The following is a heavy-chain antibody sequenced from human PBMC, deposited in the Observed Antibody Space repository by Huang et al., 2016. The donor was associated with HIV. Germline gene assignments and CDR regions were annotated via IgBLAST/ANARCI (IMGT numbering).Heavy chain of an antibody. CDR1: TFTFGAYW. J-gene: IGHJ6*02. CDR3: ATKTAGMDI. Sequence: GESGGRSVQPGGSLRLSCVGATFTFGAYWMSWGRQPPGKGLDGVANIKKDETEKYYVDSVKGRFNISRDNAKKVLFLEMDALRVEDTAIYFCATKTAGMDIWGQGTTVIVSS. CDR2: IKKDETEK. V-gene: IGHV3-7*01.